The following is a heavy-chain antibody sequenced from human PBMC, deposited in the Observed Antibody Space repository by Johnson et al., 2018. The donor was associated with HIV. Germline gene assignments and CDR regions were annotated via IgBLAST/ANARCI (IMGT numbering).Heavy chain of an antibody. CDR1: GFTFDDHG. CDR3: ARVYARTPGAFDI. Sequence: VQLVESGGGVVRPGGSLRLSCAASGFTFDDHGMSWVRQGSGKGLEWVSGISWNSGNIGYADYVKGRFTISRDNAKNSLYLQMNSLRAEDTAVYYCARVYARTPGAFDIWGQGTMVTVSS. J-gene: IGHJ3*02. V-gene: IGHV3-20*04. D-gene: IGHD2-2*01. CDR2: ISWNSGNI.